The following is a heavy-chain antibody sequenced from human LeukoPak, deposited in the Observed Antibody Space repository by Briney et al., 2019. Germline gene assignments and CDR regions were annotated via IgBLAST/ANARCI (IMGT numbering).Heavy chain of an antibody. CDR1: GGSISSYY. D-gene: IGHD6-13*01. J-gene: IGHJ6*02. CDR3: ARALEAAGTVRHYYYGMDV. CDR2: IYYSGST. V-gene: IGHV4-59*01. Sequence: SETLSLTCTVSGGSISSYYWSWIRQPPGKGLEWIGYIYYSGSTNYNPSLKSRVTISVDTSKNQFSLKLSSVTAADTAVYYCARALEAAGTVRHYYYGMDVWGQGTTVTVSS.